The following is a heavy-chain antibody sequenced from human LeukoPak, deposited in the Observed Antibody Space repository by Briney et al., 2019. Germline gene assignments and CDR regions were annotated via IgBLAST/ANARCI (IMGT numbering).Heavy chain of an antibody. V-gene: IGHV4-34*01. D-gene: IGHD1-26*01. Sequence: MPSETLSLTCAVYGGSFSGYYWSWIRQPPGKGLEWIGEINHSGSTNYNPSLKSRVTISVDTSKNQFSLKLSSVTAADTAVYYCARGGRSRGAFDIWGQGTMVTVSS. CDR2: INHSGST. J-gene: IGHJ3*02. CDR3: ARGGRSRGAFDI. CDR1: GGSFSGYY.